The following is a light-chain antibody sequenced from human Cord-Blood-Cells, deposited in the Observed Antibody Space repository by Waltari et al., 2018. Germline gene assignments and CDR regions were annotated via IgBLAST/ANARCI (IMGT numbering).Light chain of an antibody. V-gene: IGKV3-15*01. CDR3: QQYNNWPQT. CDR2: GAS. Sequence: EIVMTQSPATLSVSPGERATLSCRAGQIVSSNLAWYQQKPGQAPRLLIYGASTRATGIPARLSGSGSGTEFTLTISSLQSEDFAVYYCQQYNNWPQTFGQGTKVEIK. CDR1: QIVSSN. J-gene: IGKJ1*01.